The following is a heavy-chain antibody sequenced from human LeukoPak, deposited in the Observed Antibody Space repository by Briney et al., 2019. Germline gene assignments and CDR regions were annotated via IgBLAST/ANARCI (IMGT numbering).Heavy chain of an antibody. J-gene: IGHJ3*02. V-gene: IGHV4-4*07. CDR3: ARTRSLAGSRTDAFDI. CDR2: IYASGNS. CDR1: GGSISSNY. D-gene: IGHD6-19*01. Sequence: SETLSLTCTVSGGSISSNYWSWIRQSAGKGLEWIGRIYASGNSYYNPSLKSRVTVSVDTSKNQFSLKVNSVTAADTAVYYCARTRSLAGSRTDAFDIWGQGTMVTVSS.